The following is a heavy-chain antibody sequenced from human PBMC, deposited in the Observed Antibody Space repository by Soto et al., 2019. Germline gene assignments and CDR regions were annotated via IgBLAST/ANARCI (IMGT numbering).Heavy chain of an antibody. J-gene: IGHJ4*02. D-gene: IGHD5-12*01. V-gene: IGHV2-5*02. Sequence: QITLKESGPTLVKPTQTLTLTCTFSGFSLSTSGVGVGWIRQHPGKALEWLALIYWDDVKSYRPSLKSRLTITKDTSKNPVVLTMTNMDPVDTATYYCAHVYGGYDTFDYWGQGTLVTVSS. CDR2: IYWDDVK. CDR1: GFSLSTSGVG. CDR3: AHVYGGYDTFDY.